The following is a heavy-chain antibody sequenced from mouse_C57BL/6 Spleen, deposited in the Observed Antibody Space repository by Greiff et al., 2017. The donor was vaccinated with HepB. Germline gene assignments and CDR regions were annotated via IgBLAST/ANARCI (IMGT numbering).Heavy chain of an antibody. D-gene: IGHD2-4*01. J-gene: IGHJ3*01. V-gene: IGHV3-6*01. Sequence: EVQLQESGPGLVKPSQSLSLTCSVTGYSITSGYYWNWIRQFPGNQLEWMGYISYDGSNNYNPSLKNRISITRDTSKNQFFLKLNSVTTEDTATYYCAREGDDYGGFAYWGQGTLVTVSA. CDR2: ISYDGSN. CDR1: GYSITSGYY. CDR3: AREGDDYGGFAY.